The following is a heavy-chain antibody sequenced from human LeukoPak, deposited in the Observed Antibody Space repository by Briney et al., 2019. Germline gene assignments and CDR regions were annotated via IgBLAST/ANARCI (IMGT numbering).Heavy chain of an antibody. D-gene: IGHD2-15*01. CDR2: INPNSGGT. CDR1: GYTFTGYY. Sequence: ASVKVSCKASGYTFTGYYMHWVRQAPGQGLEWMGWINPNSGGTNYAQKFLGRVTMTRDTSISTAYMELSSLRSDDTAVYYCARRGSHCSGSSCYGTFDYWGQGTLVTVSS. V-gene: IGHV1-2*02. J-gene: IGHJ4*02. CDR3: ARRGSHCSGSSCYGTFDY.